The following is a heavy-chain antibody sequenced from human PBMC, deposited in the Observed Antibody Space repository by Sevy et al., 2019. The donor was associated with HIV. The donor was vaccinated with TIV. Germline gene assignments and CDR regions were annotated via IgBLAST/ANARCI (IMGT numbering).Heavy chain of an antibody. D-gene: IGHD3-22*01. V-gene: IGHV3-48*02. Sequence: GSLRLSCAASGFTFSSYSMNWVRQAPGKGLEWVSYISSSSSTIYYADSVKGRFTISRDNAKNSLYLQMNSLRDEDTAVYYCARDSMDYYDSSGFYYYYGMDVWGQGTTVTVSS. J-gene: IGHJ6*02. CDR3: ARDSMDYYDSSGFYYYYGMDV. CDR2: ISSSSSTI. CDR1: GFTFSSYS.